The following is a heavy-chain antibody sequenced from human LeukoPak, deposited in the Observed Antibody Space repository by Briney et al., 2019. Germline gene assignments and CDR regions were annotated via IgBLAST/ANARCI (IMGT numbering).Heavy chain of an antibody. D-gene: IGHD5-18*01. V-gene: IGHV3-7*04. J-gene: IGHJ4*02. CDR3: ARAEGYSYAFYFVY. CDR1: GFTPSSYW. CDR2: IKYGGSEK. Sequence: HPGGSLRLTCAASGFTPSSYWMTWVRQAPGKGLEWVANIKYGGSEKYYADSVKGRFTISRDNAKNSLYLQRNSLRAEDTAVYFCARAEGYSYAFYFVYWGQGTLVTVSS.